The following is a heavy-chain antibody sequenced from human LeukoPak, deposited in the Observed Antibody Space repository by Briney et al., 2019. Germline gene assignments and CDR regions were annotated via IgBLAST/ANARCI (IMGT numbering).Heavy chain of an antibody. CDR3: ARATYYYGSGSYFFDY. V-gene: IGHV1-2*04. J-gene: IGHJ4*02. CDR1: GYTFTGYY. D-gene: IGHD3-10*01. Sequence: ASVKVSCKASGYTFTGYYMHWVRQAPGQGLEWMGWINPNSGGTNYAQKFQGWVTMTRDTSISTAYMELSRLRSDDTAVYYCARATYYYGSGSYFFDYWAREPWSPSPQ. CDR2: INPNSGGT.